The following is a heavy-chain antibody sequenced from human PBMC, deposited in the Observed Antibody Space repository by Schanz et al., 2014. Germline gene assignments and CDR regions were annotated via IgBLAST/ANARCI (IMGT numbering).Heavy chain of an antibody. V-gene: IGHV3-30*19. D-gene: IGHD2-21*02. CDR1: GFTFSSYA. CDR2: VPFDGSQK. Sequence: QVQLVESGGGVVQPGRSLRLSCVASGFTFSSYALHWVRQAPGKGLEWVAFVPFDGSQKFYADSVKGRFTVSRDNAKNSVYLQMNGLRVEDTAVYYCVRERTNYGGNSYFFDHWGQGTLVTVSS. CDR3: VRERTNYGGNSYFFDH. J-gene: IGHJ4*02.